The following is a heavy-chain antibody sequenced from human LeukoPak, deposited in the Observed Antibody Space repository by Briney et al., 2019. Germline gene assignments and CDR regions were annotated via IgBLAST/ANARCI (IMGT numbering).Heavy chain of an antibody. CDR2: ISAYNGNT. V-gene: IGHV1-18*01. D-gene: IGHD1-26*01. Sequence: ASVKVSCKASGYTFTSYGISWVRQAPGQGLEWMGWISAYNGNTNYAQKLQGRVTITTDTSTGTAYMELRSLRSDDTAVYYCARRKVGAKAFDIWGQGTMVTVSS. CDR1: GYTFTSYG. J-gene: IGHJ3*02. CDR3: ARRKVGAKAFDI.